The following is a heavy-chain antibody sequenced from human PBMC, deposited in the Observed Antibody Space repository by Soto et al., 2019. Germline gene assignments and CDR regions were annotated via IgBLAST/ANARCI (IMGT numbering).Heavy chain of an antibody. V-gene: IGHV3-9*01. CDR2: ISGNSGSL. J-gene: IGHJ6*02. D-gene: IGHD6-6*01. CDR1: GFTFNSHA. CDR3: AKDRYSSSAYYYYGMDA. Sequence: VQLVESGGGVVQPGRSLGLTCAVSGFTFNSHAMHWVRQAPGKGLEWVAVISGNSGSLGYADSVKGRFTISRDNAKNSLYLQMNRLRAEDTALYYCAKDRYSSSAYYYYGMDAWGQGTTVTVSS.